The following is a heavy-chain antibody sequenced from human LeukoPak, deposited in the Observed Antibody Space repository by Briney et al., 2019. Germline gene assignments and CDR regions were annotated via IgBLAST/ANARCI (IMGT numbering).Heavy chain of an antibody. D-gene: IGHD3-22*01. Sequence: GGSLRLSCAASGFTFSDYYMSWIRQAPGKGLEWVSYISSSGSTVYYADSVKGRFTISRDNAKNSLYLQMNSLRAEDTAVYYCARAPYYYDSSGYYWGELDYWGQGTLVTVSS. CDR1: GFTFSDYY. CDR2: ISSSGSTV. J-gene: IGHJ4*02. CDR3: ARAPYYYDSSGYYWGELDY. V-gene: IGHV3-11*01.